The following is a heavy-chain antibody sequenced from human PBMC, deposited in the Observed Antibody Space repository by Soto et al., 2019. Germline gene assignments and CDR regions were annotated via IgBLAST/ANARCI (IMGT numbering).Heavy chain of an antibody. CDR2: TYHSGNT. J-gene: IGHJ3*02. CDR3: ATWGSTAFDI. D-gene: IGHD3-16*01. V-gene: IGHV4-4*02. Sequence: QLQERGPGLVGPSGTLSLTCAVSRGSMSSSDWWCWVRQAPGKGLEWIGETYHSGNTNYNPSLKSRVTLSVDNSKNQFSLTLTSVTAADTGVYYCATWGSTAFDIWGQGTMVTVSS. CDR1: RGSMSSSDW.